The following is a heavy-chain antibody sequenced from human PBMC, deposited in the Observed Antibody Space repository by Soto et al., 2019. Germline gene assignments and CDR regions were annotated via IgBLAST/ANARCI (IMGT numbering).Heavy chain of an antibody. CDR3: ARDLDGSGSYYTDY. V-gene: IGHV1-18*01. CDR1: GYTFTSYG. Sequence: QVQLVQSGAEVKNSGASVKVSCKASGYTFTSYGFSWVRQAPGQGLEWMGWISASNGNTNYAQKFQGRVTMTTDTSTSTAYMKLRSLRSDDTAVYYCARDLDGSGSYYTDYWGQGTLVTVSS. J-gene: IGHJ4*02. CDR2: ISASNGNT. D-gene: IGHD3-10*01.